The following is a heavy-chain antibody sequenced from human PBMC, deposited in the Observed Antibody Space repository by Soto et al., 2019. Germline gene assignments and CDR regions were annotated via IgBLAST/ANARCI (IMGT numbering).Heavy chain of an antibody. D-gene: IGHD6-19*01. CDR2: IYYSGST. V-gene: IGHV4-39*01. CDR3: ARRWYSSGWFRYAY. CDR1: GGSISSSSYY. J-gene: IGHJ4*02. Sequence: PSETLSLTCTVSGGSISSSSYYWGWIRQPPGKGLEWIGSIYYSGSTYYNPSLKSRVTISVDTSKNQFSLKLSSVTAADTAVYYGARRWYSSGWFRYAYWGQGTLVTVSS.